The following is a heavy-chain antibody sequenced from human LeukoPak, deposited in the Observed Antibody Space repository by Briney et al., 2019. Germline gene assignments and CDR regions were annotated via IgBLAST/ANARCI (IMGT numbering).Heavy chain of an antibody. J-gene: IGHJ4*02. CDR3: SKTGPAAVVKAD. CDR2: INTNTGKP. CDR1: GYTFTSYA. V-gene: IGHV7-4-1*02. Sequence: ASVKVSCKASGYTFTSYAMNWVRQAPGQGLEWMGWINTNTGKPTYAQAFTGRFVFSLDTSVSTAYLQISSLKAADTAAYYCSKTGPAAVVKADWGQGTLVTVSS. D-gene: IGHD3-22*01.